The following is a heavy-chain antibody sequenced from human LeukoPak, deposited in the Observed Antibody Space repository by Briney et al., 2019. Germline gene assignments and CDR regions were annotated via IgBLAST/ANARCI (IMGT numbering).Heavy chain of an antibody. J-gene: IGHJ6*03. CDR1: GGSISSSSYY. D-gene: IGHD3-16*01. CDR3: ARGVLGDPYYYYYMDV. Sequence: SETLSLTCTVSGGSISSSSYYWGWIRQPPGKGLEWIGSIYYSGSTYYNPSLKSRVTISVDTSKNQFSLKLSSVTAADTAVYYCARGVLGDPYYYYYMDVWGKGTTVTVSS. V-gene: IGHV4-39*01. CDR2: IYYSGST.